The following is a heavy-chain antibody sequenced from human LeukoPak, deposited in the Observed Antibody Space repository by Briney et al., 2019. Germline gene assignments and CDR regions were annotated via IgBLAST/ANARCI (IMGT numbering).Heavy chain of an antibody. J-gene: IGHJ4*02. Sequence: ASVKVSCKASGYTFTGYYMHWVRQAPGQGLEWMGWINPNSGGTNYAQKFQGRVTMTRDTSISTAYMELSRLRSDDTAVYYCARVPYYDFWSGPDYWGQGTLVTVSS. V-gene: IGHV1-2*02. CDR2: INPNSGGT. D-gene: IGHD3-3*01. CDR1: GYTFTGYY. CDR3: ARVPYYDFWSGPDY.